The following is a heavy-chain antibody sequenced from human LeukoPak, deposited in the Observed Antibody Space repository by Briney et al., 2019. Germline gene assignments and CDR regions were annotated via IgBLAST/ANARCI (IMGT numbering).Heavy chain of an antibody. CDR2: INGAGDNT. Sequence: GGSLRLSCAASGFTFNNYALSWVRQAPGKGLAWVSTINGAGDNTYYADSVQGRFTISRDNSKNILHLQINSLRAEDTALYYCAKAEDPSSAWNHWGHGTLVTVT. V-gene: IGHV3-23*01. CDR1: GFTFNNYA. J-gene: IGHJ5*02. D-gene: IGHD6-25*01. CDR3: AKAEDPSSAWNH.